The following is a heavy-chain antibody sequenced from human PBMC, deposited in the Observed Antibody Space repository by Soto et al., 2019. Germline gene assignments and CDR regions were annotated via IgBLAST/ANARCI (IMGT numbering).Heavy chain of an antibody. CDR3: ARDVFCGGAPACPDMDV. D-gene: IGHD2-21*01. Sequence: VASVKVSCKASGYTFSGYSITWVRQAPGQGLEWMGRISGYNGNTNYARTLWGRLTLTTDTSTSTAYMELRSLTSDDTAVYYCARDVFCGGAPACPDMDVWGQGTTVTVSS. CDR1: GYTFSGYS. CDR2: ISGYNGNT. V-gene: IGHV1-18*04. J-gene: IGHJ6*02.